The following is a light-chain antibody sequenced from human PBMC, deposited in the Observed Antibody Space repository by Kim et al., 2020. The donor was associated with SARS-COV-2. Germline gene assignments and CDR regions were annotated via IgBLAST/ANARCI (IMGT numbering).Light chain of an antibody. CDR2: GAS. Sequence: AGERATLSCTASQSVNSAYLAWYQQKPGQAPRLLIYGASSRATGIPDRFRGGGSGTDFTLTINKLEPEDFAVYYCQHYALSRTWAFGQGTKVDIK. CDR1: QSVNSAY. CDR3: QHYALSRTWA. V-gene: IGKV3-20*01. J-gene: IGKJ1*01.